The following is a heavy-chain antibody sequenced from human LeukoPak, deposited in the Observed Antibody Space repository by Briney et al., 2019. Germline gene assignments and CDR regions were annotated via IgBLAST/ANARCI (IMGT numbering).Heavy chain of an antibody. Sequence: GGSLRLSCRASGFIFSSYALNWVRRAPEQGLEWVSSISSSSGDIYYTDSVKGRFTISRDNARNSLYLQMNSLRAEDTAVYYCARAYTFGGVIVAFDYWGQGTLVTVSS. V-gene: IGHV3-21*01. CDR1: GFIFSSYA. CDR2: ISSSSGDI. D-gene: IGHD3-16*02. J-gene: IGHJ4*02. CDR3: ARAYTFGGVIVAFDY.